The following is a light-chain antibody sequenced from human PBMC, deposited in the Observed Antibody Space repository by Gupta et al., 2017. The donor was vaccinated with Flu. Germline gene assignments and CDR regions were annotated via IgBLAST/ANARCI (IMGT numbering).Light chain of an antibody. V-gene: IGKV4-1*01. CDR3: QQDYGTHT. CDR2: WAS. CDR1: QTILYSSTNKNF. Sequence: DIVMTQSPDSLAVSLGERATFNCKSSQTILYSSTNKNFLGWYQQKPGQPPRLLIYWASTREYGVPDRFSDSGSGTDFTLTSSSRQAEDVAVYYWQQDYGTHTFGGGTKVEIK. J-gene: IGKJ4*01.